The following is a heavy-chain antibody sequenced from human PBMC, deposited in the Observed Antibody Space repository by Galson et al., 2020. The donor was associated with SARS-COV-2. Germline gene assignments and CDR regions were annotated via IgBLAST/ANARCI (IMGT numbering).Heavy chain of an antibody. J-gene: IGHJ4*02. CDR3: ARWNEGLDY. Sequence: SEPLSLTCTVPGGSIIAYYWSWIRQPPGKGLEWIGYIYYSGFTDSNPSLQSRVTISVDTSKNKLSLKLNSLTAADTAVYYCARWNEGLDYWGQGMLVTVSS. CDR1: GGSIIAYY. CDR2: IYYSGFT. D-gene: IGHD1-1*01. V-gene: IGHV4-59*01.